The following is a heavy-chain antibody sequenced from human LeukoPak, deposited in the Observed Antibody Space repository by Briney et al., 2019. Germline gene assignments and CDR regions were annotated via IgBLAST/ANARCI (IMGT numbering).Heavy chain of an antibody. CDR2: ISSSGSTI. CDR1: GFTFSSYE. J-gene: IGHJ6*04. D-gene: IGHD6-13*01. Sequence: GGSLRLSCAASGFTFSSYEMNWVRQAPGKGLEWVSYISSSGSTIYYADSVKGRFTISRDNAKNSLYLQMNSLRAEDTAVYYCARDRLKSSSWAPNYYYYGMDVWGKGTTVTVSS. CDR3: ARDRLKSSSWAPNYYYYGMDV. V-gene: IGHV3-48*03.